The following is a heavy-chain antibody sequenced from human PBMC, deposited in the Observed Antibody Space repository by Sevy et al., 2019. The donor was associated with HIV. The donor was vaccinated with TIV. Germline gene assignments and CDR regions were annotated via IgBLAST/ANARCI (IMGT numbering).Heavy chain of an antibody. J-gene: IGHJ5*02. Sequence: GGSLRLSCAASGVTFSSYAMHWVRQAPGKGLEWVAVISYDGSNKYYADSVKGRFTISRDNSKKTVYLQMNSLRVEDTVVYYCARDQHDYAGNIRTGWFDPWGQGALVTVSS. CDR1: GVTFSSYA. V-gene: IGHV3-30-3*01. CDR3: ARDQHDYAGNIRTGWFDP. D-gene: IGHD4-17*01. CDR2: ISYDGSNK.